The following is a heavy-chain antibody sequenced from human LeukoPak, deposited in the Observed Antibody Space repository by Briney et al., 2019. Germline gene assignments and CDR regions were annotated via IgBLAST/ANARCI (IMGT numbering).Heavy chain of an antibody. Sequence: PGGSLRLSCAASGFTFSSYDMHWVRQATGKGLEWVSAIGTAGDTYYPGSVKGRFTISRENTKNSLYLQMNSLRAGDTAVYYCARDPPGLLWFGELSPRVFDYWGQGTLVTVSS. J-gene: IGHJ4*02. CDR2: IGTAGDT. D-gene: IGHD3-10*01. CDR3: ARDPPGLLWFGELSPRVFDY. CDR1: GFTFSSYD. V-gene: IGHV3-13*01.